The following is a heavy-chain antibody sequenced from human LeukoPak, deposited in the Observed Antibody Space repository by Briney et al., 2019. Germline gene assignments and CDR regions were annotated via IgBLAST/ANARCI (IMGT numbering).Heavy chain of an antibody. CDR2: IIPILGIA. Sequence: SVKVSCKASGGTFSSYATSWVRQAPGQGLEWMGRIIPILGIANYAQKFQGRVTITADKSTSTAYMELSSLRSEDTAVYYCASYQVVVTAEDAFDIWGQGTMVTVSS. D-gene: IGHD2-21*02. V-gene: IGHV1-69*04. CDR3: ASYQVVVTAEDAFDI. J-gene: IGHJ3*02. CDR1: GGTFSSYA.